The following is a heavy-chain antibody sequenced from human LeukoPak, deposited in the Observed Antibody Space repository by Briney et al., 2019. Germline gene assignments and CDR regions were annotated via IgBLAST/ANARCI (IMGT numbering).Heavy chain of an antibody. CDR1: GFTFSSYG. J-gene: IGHJ4*02. CDR3: AKVIYYCSSTSCYGFDY. Sequence: GGSLRLSCAASGFTFSSYGMSWVRQAPGKGLEWVSAISGSGGSTYYADSVKGRFTISRDNSKNTLYLQMNSLRAEDTAVYYCAKVIYYCSSTSCYGFDYWGQGTLVIVSA. CDR2: ISGSGGST. V-gene: IGHV3-23*01. D-gene: IGHD2-2*01.